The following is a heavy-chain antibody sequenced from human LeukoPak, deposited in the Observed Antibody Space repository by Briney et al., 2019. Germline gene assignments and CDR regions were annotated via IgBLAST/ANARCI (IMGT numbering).Heavy chain of an antibody. Sequence: GGSLRLSCAASGFTFSSYAMHWVRQAPGKGLEWVGRIKSKTDGGTTDYAAPVKGRFTISRDDSKNTLYLQMNSLKTEDTAVYYCTTDVVEMATMGGDYWGQGTLVTVSS. D-gene: IGHD5-24*01. CDR2: IKSKTDGGTT. J-gene: IGHJ4*02. CDR3: TTDVVEMATMGGDY. CDR1: GFTFSSYA. V-gene: IGHV3-15*01.